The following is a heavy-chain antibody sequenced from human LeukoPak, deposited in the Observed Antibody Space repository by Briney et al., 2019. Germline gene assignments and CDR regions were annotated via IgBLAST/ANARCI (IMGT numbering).Heavy chain of an antibody. Sequence: ASVKVSCKASGYXFTGYYIHWVRQAPGQGLEWMGWINPNSGGTNYAQKFQGRVTMTRDTSISTAYMELSRLRSHDTAVYYCARAPKVYCSGGSCYSIWFDPWGQGTLVTVSS. V-gene: IGHV1-2*02. D-gene: IGHD2-15*01. CDR3: ARAPKVYCSGGSCYSIWFDP. CDR2: INPNSGGT. CDR1: GYXFTGYY. J-gene: IGHJ5*02.